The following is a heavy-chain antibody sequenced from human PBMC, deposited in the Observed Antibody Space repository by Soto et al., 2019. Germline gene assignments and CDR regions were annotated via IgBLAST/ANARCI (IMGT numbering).Heavy chain of an antibody. CDR1: GFTVSSNY. CDR3: AKSVYNWNDGFFDY. Sequence: PGGSLRLSCAASGFTVSSNYMSWVRQAPGKGLEWVSVIYSGGSTYYADSVKGRFTISRDNSKNTLYLQMSSLRAEDTAVYYCAKSVYNWNDGFFDYWGQGTLVTVS. V-gene: IGHV3-53*05. J-gene: IGHJ4*02. CDR2: IYSGGST. D-gene: IGHD1-1*01.